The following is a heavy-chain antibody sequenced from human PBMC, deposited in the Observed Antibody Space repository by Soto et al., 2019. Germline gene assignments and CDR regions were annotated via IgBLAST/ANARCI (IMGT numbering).Heavy chain of an antibody. D-gene: IGHD2-15*01. Sequence: QLQLQESGPGLVKPSETLSLTCTVSGASISSSSYYWGWIRQPPGKGLEWIGRIYYSGSTYYNPSLKSRVTISVDTSKNQFSLNLSSVTAADTAVYYCVRQMRGYCSGGSCYSGRCDYWGQGTLVSVSS. CDR3: VRQMRGYCSGGSCYSGRCDY. J-gene: IGHJ4*02. CDR2: IYYSGST. CDR1: GASISSSSYY. V-gene: IGHV4-39*01.